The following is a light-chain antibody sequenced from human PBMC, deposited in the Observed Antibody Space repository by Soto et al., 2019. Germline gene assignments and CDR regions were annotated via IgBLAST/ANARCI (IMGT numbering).Light chain of an antibody. CDR2: DVS. J-gene: IGLJ2*01. CDR1: SSDVGAYDY. Sequence: QSALTQPASVSGSPGQSITISCTGTSSDVGAYDYVSWYQQYPGKAPKLILYDVSNRPPGVSNRFSGSKSGNTASLTISGVQPEDEADYHCSSYTTIKTVVFGGGTKVTVL. V-gene: IGLV2-14*01. CDR3: SSYTTIKTVV.